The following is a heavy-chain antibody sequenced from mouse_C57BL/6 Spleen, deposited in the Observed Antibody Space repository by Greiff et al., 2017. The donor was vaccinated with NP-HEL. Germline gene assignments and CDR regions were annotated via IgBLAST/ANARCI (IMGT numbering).Heavy chain of an antibody. CDR3: ARWCYGSSSYAMDY. D-gene: IGHD1-1*01. CDR1: GYTFTSYW. CDR2: IDPSDSYT. Sequence: QVQLQQPGAELVKPGASVKLSCKASGYTFTSYWMQWVKQRPGQGLELIGEIDPSDSYTNYNQKFKGKATLTVDTSSSTAYMQLSSLTSEDSAVYYCARWCYGSSSYAMDYWGQGTSVTVSS. V-gene: IGHV1-50*01. J-gene: IGHJ4*01.